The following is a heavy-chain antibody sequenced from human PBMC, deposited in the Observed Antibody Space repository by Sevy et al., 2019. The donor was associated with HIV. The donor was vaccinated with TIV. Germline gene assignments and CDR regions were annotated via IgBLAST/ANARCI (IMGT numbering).Heavy chain of an antibody. CDR1: GFTFDDYA. Sequence: GGSLRLSCTASGFTFDDYAMSWFRQAPGKGLEWVAFITRNSYEAYGGTREYAASGKGRFTISRDDSKSIAYLKMDSLKTEDTAMYYCSRALATAVTPEYYFDYWGQGTLVTVSS. CDR3: SRALATAVTPEYYFDY. V-gene: IGHV3-49*03. D-gene: IGHD2-15*01. CDR2: ITRNSYEAYGGTR. J-gene: IGHJ4*02.